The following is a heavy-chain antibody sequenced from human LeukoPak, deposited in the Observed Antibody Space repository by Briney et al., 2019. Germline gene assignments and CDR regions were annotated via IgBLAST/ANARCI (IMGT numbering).Heavy chain of an antibody. CDR1: GYTFTSYG. CDR3: AKEGDYYGSGSYYIRYYMDV. Sequence: ASVKVSCKASGYTFTSYGISWVRRAPGQGLEWMGWISAYNGNTNYAQKLQGRVTMTTDTSTSTASMELRSLRSDDTAVYYCAKEGDYYGSGSYYIRYYMDVWGKGTTVTISS. V-gene: IGHV1-18*01. CDR2: ISAYNGNT. J-gene: IGHJ6*03. D-gene: IGHD3-10*01.